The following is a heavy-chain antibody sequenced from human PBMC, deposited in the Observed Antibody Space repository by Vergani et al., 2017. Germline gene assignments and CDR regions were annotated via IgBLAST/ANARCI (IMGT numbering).Heavy chain of an antibody. CDR2: ISGSGGST. CDR3: ARDDFEDTAVVPYSYGMDV. Sequence: EVQLLESGGGLVQPGGSLRLSCAASGFTFSSYAMSWVRQAPGQGLGWVSAISGSGGSTYYADSVKGRFTISRDNSKNTLYLQMNSLRAEDTAVYYCARDDFEDTAVVPYSYGMDVWGQGTTVTVSS. J-gene: IGHJ6*02. V-gene: IGHV3-23*01. D-gene: IGHD5-18*01. CDR1: GFTFSSYA.